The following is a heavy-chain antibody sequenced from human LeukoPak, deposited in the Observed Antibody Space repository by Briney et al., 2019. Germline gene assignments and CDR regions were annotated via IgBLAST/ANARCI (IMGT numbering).Heavy chain of an antibody. Sequence: GGSLRPSCAASGFTFSSYEMHWVRQAPGKGLEWVSYIIKSGRTIYYADSVKGRFTISRDNAKNSLYLQMNSLRAEDTAVYYCAREERYCTNGVCPGAFDYWSQGTLVTVSS. J-gene: IGHJ4*02. CDR3: AREERYCTNGVCPGAFDY. CDR2: IIKSGRTI. CDR1: GFTFSSYE. V-gene: IGHV3-48*03. D-gene: IGHD2-8*01.